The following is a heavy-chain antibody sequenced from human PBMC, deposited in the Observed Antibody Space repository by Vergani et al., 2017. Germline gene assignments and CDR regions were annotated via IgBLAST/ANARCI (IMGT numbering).Heavy chain of an antibody. CDR2: SIPIFGIA. D-gene: IGHD2-21*02. J-gene: IGHJ4*02. CDR1: GGTFSSYA. CDR3: AREGPCGGDCYSGY. Sequence: QVQLVQSGAEVKKPGSSVKVSCKASGGTFSSYAISWVRQAPGQGLEWMGGSIPIFGIANYAQKFQGRVTITEDKSTSTAYMELSSLRSEDTAVYYCAREGPCGGDCYSGYWGQGTLVTVSS. V-gene: IGHV1-69*17.